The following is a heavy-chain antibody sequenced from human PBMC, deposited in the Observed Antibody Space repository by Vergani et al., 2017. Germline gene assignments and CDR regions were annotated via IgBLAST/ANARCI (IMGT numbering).Heavy chain of an antibody. D-gene: IGHD3-10*01. V-gene: IGHV1-2*02. J-gene: IGHJ6*02. CDR3: ASGVWGSGSYSPDDYYYGMDV. CDR1: GYTFTGYY. CDR2: INPNSGGT. Sequence: QVQLVQSGAEVKKPGASVKVSCKASGYTFTGYYMHWVRQAPGQGLAWMGWINPNSGGTNYAQKFQGRVTMTRDTSISTAYMELSRLRSDDTAVYYCASGVWGSGSYSPDDYYYGMDVWGQGTTVTVSS.